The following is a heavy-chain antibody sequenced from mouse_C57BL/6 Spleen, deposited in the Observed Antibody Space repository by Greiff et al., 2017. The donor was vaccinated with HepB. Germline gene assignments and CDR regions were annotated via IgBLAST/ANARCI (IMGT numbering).Heavy chain of an antibody. CDR2: IRYDGSN. J-gene: IGHJ3*01. CDR3: ARGDYDYPAWFAY. D-gene: IGHD2-4*01. V-gene: IGHV3-6*01. CDR1: GYSITSGYY. Sequence: EVKLVESGPGLVKPSQSLSLTCSVTGYSITSGYYWNWIRQFPGNKLEWMGYIRYDGSNNYNPSLNNRNSMTRDTSKSQFFLKLNSVTTEDTATYYCARGDYDYPAWFAYWGQGTLVTVSA.